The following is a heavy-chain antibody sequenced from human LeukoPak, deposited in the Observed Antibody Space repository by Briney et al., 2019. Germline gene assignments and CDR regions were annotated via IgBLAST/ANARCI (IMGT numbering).Heavy chain of an antibody. CDR2: INHSGST. CDR1: GGSFSGYC. D-gene: IGHD3-22*01. Sequence: SETLSLTCAVYGGSFSGYCWSWIRQPPGKGLEWIGEINHSGSTNYNPSLKSRVTISVDTSKNQFSLKLSSVTAADTAVYYCARGGEYYYDSSGNLSLLDYWGQGTLVTVSS. CDR3: ARGGEYYYDSSGNLSLLDY. J-gene: IGHJ4*02. V-gene: IGHV4-34*01.